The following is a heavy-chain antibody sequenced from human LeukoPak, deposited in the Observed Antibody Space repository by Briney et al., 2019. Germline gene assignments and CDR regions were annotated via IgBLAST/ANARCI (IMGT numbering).Heavy chain of an antibody. CDR1: GGSISSYY. Sequence: SETLSLTCTVSGGSISSYYWSWIRQPAGKGLEWIGRIYTSGSTNYNPSFKSRVTMSVDTSKNQFSLKLSSVTAADTAVYYCARDSGSYSFDYYYYYGMDVWGQGTTVTVSS. J-gene: IGHJ6*02. CDR3: ARDSGSYSFDYYYYYGMDV. CDR2: IYTSGST. V-gene: IGHV4-4*07. D-gene: IGHD1-26*01.